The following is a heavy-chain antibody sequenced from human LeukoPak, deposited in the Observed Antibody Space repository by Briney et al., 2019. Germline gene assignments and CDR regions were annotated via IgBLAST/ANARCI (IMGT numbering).Heavy chain of an antibody. CDR1: GFTFSAYA. J-gene: IGHJ6*02. CDR2: ISYDGSNK. D-gene: IGHD6-19*01. CDR3: ARTQPIPGIAVADSYYYYGMDV. Sequence: GGSLRLSCAASGFTFSAYAMHWVRQAPGKGLEWVAVISYDGSNKYYADSVKGRFTISRDNSKNTLYLQTNSLRAEDTAVYYCARTQPIPGIAVADSYYYYGMDVWGQGTTVAVSS. V-gene: IGHV3-30-3*01.